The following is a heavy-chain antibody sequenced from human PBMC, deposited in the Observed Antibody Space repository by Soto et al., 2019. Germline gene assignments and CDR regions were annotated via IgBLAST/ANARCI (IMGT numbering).Heavy chain of an antibody. CDR1: GGSISSYY. CDR3: ARRIYGDYSYYFDY. V-gene: IGHV4-59*08. D-gene: IGHD4-17*01. CDR2: IYYSGST. J-gene: IGHJ4*02. Sequence: PSETLSLTCTVSGGSISSYYWSWIRQPPGKGLEWIGYIYYSGSTNYNPSLKSRVTISVDTSKNQFSLKLSSVTAADTAVYYCARRIYGDYSYYFDYWGQGTLVTVSS.